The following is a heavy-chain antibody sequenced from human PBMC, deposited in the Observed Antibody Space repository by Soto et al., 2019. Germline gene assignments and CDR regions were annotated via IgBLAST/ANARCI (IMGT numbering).Heavy chain of an antibody. CDR3: ARRYGSAFDI. D-gene: IGHD1-26*01. CDR1: AGSISSYY. V-gene: IGHV4-59*08. Sequence: QVQLQESGPGLVKPSETLTLTCTVSAGSISSYYWRWIRQPPGKGLAWVGYIYYSGSTNYNPSLKSRVTIAVDTSKNQFSPKQSSVTAADTAVYYCARRYGSAFDIWGQGTMVTVSS. CDR2: IYYSGST. J-gene: IGHJ3*02.